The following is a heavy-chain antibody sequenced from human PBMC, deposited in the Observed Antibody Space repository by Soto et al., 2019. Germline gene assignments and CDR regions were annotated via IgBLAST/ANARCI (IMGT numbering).Heavy chain of an antibody. CDR1: GDTFKNCV. CDR3: AAELGFGKLSVV. Sequence: QVQLVQSGVEVRRPGSSVKVSCKASGDTFKNCVISWVRQAPGQGLEWMGGIIPLFGTTDFAQRLQGRLTITTDESTTTAYMELSRLRSEDTATYYCAAELGFGKLSVVWGQGTTVIVSS. J-gene: IGHJ6*02. CDR2: IIPLFGTT. V-gene: IGHV1-69*01. D-gene: IGHD3-10*01.